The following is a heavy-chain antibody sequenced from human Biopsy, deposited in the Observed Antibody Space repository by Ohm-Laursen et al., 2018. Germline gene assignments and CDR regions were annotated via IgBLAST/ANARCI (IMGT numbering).Heavy chain of an antibody. J-gene: IGHJ3*02. V-gene: IGHV1-18*04. CDR1: GYTFTAYG. D-gene: IGHD3-3*01. CDR2: ISTYNDDT. Sequence: ASVKVSCNTSGYTFTAYGISWVRQAPGQGLEWLGWISTYNDDTNIAQKFQGRVSMTTDTSTRTAYMELRSLRSGDTAIYFCARDPGYDFWSGSDPFDIWGQGTLVTVS. CDR3: ARDPGYDFWSGSDPFDI.